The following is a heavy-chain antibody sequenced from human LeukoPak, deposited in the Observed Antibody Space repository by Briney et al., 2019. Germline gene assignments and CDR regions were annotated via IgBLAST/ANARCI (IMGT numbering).Heavy chain of an antibody. V-gene: IGHV4-59*08. CDR2: IYYTGKN. D-gene: IGHD5-12*01. Sequence: SETLSLTCAVSGGSINSHYWGWIRQPPGKGLQWIGDIYYTGKNNYNPSLKSRVTISLDTSKDHLSLNLTSVVAADTAIYYCVRRYIGWNYFDYWGQGILVTVSS. J-gene: IGHJ4*02. CDR3: VRRYIGWNYFDY. CDR1: GGSINSHY.